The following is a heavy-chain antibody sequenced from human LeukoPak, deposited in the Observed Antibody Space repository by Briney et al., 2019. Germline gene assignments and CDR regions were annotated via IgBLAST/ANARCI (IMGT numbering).Heavy chain of an antibody. D-gene: IGHD2-8*01. J-gene: IGHJ4*02. V-gene: IGHV3-74*01. Sequence: GGSLRLSCAASGFTFSSYAMSWVRQAPGKGLVWVSRINSDGSSTSYADSVKGRFTISRDNAKSTLYLQMNTLRAEDTAVYYCTSLGEPDIVLMVYPEDYWGQGTLVTVSS. CDR2: INSDGSST. CDR1: GFTFSSYA. CDR3: TSLGEPDIVLMVYPEDY.